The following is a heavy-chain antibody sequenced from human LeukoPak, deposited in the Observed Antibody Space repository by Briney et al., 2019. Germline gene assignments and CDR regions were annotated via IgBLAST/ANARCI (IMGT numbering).Heavy chain of an antibody. CDR1: GFTASSNS. V-gene: IGHV3-53*01. Sequence: PGGSLRLSCTVSGFTASSNSMSWVRQAPGKGLEWVSFIYIDNTHYSDSVKDRFTISRGNSKNTLYLQMNSLRAEDTAVYYCARRAGTYSHPYDYWGQGTLVTVSS. CDR2: IYIDNT. J-gene: IGHJ4*02. D-gene: IGHD6-19*01. CDR3: ARRAGTYSHPYDY.